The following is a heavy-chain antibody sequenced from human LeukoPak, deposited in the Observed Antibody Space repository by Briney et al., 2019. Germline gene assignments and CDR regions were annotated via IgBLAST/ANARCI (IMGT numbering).Heavy chain of an antibody. V-gene: IGHV3-15*01. CDR1: GFTFSNAW. CDR2: IKSKSDGGTT. D-gene: IGHD5-12*01. Sequence: GGSLRLSCAASGFTFSNAWMSWVRQAPGEGLEWVGRIKSKSDGGTTDYAAPVKGRFTISRDDSKNTLYLQMNSLKTEDTAVYYCTTGFIVATITKDYWGQGTLVTVSS. CDR3: TTGFIVATITKDY. J-gene: IGHJ4*02.